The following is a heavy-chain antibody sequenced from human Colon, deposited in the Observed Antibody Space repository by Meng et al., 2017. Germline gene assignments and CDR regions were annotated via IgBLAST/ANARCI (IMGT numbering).Heavy chain of an antibody. D-gene: IGHD6-19*01. CDR3: VRSSGWVRTGFDP. Sequence: QVQLQESGPGLVKPSGALSLTCDVSGDSISTSHWWSWFRKSQGKGLEWIGEINHSGSTNYNPSLKSRVTISVDTSKNQFSLKLTSVTAADTAVYYCVRSSGWVRTGFDPWGQGTLVTVSS. CDR1: GDSISTSHW. J-gene: IGHJ5*02. CDR2: INHSGST. V-gene: IGHV4-4*02.